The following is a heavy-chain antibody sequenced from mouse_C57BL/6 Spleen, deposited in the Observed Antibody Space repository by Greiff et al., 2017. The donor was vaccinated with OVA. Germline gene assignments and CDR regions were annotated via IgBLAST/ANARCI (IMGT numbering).Heavy chain of an antibody. CDR2: IDPSDSYT. CDR3: ARYYYGNYGVDY. D-gene: IGHD2-1*01. CDR1: GYTFTSYW. J-gene: IGHJ4*01. Sequence: VQLQQPGAELVMPGASVKLSCKASGYTFTSYWMHWVKQRPGQGLEWIGEIDPSDSYTNYNQKFKGKSTLTVDKSSSTAYMQLSSLTSEDSAVYYCARYYYGNYGVDYWGKGTSVTVSS. V-gene: IGHV1-69*01.